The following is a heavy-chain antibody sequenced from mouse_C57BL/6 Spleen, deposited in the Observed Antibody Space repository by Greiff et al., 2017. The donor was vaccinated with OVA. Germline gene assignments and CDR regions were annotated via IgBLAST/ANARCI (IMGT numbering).Heavy chain of an antibody. D-gene: IGHD3-2*02. V-gene: IGHV1-50*01. CDR1: GYTFTSYW. CDR3: ARSAAQATAWFAY. CDR2: IDPSDSYP. J-gene: IGHJ3*01. Sequence: QVQLQQPGAELVKPGASVKLSCKASGYTFTSYWMQWVKQRPGQGLEWIGEIDPSDSYPNYNQKFKGKATLTVTTSSSTAYMQLSSLTSEDSAVYYCARSAAQATAWFAYWGQGTLVTVSA.